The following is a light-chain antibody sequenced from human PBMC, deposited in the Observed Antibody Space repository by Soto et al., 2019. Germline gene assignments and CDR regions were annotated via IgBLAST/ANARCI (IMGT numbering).Light chain of an antibody. Sequence: DIVMTQSPASLAVSLGERATINCKSSQSVLYSSNNQNCLVWYQQKPGQPPKLLIYWASMRESGVPDRFSGSGSGTDFTLTISSLQAEDVAVYYCQQYCSTPWTFGQGTKVEIK. CDR2: WAS. J-gene: IGKJ1*01. CDR1: QSVLYSSNNQNC. V-gene: IGKV4-1*01. CDR3: QQYCSTPWT.